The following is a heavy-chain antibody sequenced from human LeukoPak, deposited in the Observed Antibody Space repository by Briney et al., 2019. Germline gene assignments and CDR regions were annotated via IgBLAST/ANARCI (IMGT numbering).Heavy chain of an antibody. V-gene: IGHV3-30*02. CDR1: GFIFSDYG. CDR3: AKSWGYSGSYRDWYFDL. J-gene: IGHJ2*01. D-gene: IGHD1-26*01. Sequence: GGSLRLSCAASGFIFSDYGMHWVRQAPGKGLEWVAFIRYDGSNKYYADSVKGRFTISRDNSKNTLYLQMNSLRAEDTAVYYCAKSWGYSGSYRDWYFDLWGRGTLVTVSS. CDR2: IRYDGSNK.